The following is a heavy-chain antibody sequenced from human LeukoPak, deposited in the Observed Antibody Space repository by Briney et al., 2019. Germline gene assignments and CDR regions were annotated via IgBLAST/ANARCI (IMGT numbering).Heavy chain of an antibody. CDR1: GYTFTTYD. D-gene: IGHD6-13*01. CDR3: AISRGY. J-gene: IGHJ4*02. V-gene: IGHV1-8*01. CDR2: MNPTSDNT. Sequence: ASVKVSCKASGYTFTTYDISWVRRAAGQGLEWVGWMNPTSDNTGFTQKFQGRVTLTRSTSISTAYMELGSLRSEDTAIYYCAISRGYWGQGTLVTVSS.